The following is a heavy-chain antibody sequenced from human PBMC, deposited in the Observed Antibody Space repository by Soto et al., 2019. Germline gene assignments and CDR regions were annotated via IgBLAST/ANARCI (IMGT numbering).Heavy chain of an antibody. CDR3: ARVTGSCSSTSCSYYYYYYGMDV. CDR1: GYTFTSYG. Sequence: QVQLVQSGAEVKKPGASVKVSCKASGYTFTSYGISWVRQAPGQGLEWMGWISVYNGNTNYAQNLQGRVTMTTDTSTSTAYMELRSLRSDDTAVYYCARVTGSCSSTSCSYYYYYYGMDVWGHGTTVTVS. J-gene: IGHJ6*02. CDR2: ISVYNGNT. V-gene: IGHV1-18*01. D-gene: IGHD2-2*01.